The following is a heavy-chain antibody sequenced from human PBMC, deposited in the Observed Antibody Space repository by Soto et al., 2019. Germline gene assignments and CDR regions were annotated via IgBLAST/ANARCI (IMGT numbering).Heavy chain of an antibody. J-gene: IGHJ4*02. CDR2: ISDVGGST. CDR3: ANFSTPSWYINY. Sequence: EVQLVESGGGLVQPGGSLRLSCAASGFTFRSNAMTWVRQAPGKGLEWVSAISDVGGSTYYADSVKGRFTISRDNSNNTLYLQMDSLRAEDTAVYYCANFSTPSWYINYWGQGTMVTVSS. CDR1: GFTFRSNA. V-gene: IGHV3-23*04. D-gene: IGHD6-13*01.